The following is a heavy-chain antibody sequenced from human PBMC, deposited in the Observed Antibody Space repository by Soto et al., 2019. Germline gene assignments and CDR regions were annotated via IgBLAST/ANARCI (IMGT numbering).Heavy chain of an antibody. D-gene: IGHD7-27*01. CDR2: ISGSGGST. Sequence: GGSLRLSCAASGFTFSSYAMSWVRQAPGKGLEWVSAISGSGGSTYYADSVKGRFTISRDNSKNTLYLQMNSLRAEDTAVYYCAKDLDVYEAGERGAFDIWGQGTMVTVSS. V-gene: IGHV3-23*01. CDR3: AKDLDVYEAGERGAFDI. CDR1: GFTFSSYA. J-gene: IGHJ3*02.